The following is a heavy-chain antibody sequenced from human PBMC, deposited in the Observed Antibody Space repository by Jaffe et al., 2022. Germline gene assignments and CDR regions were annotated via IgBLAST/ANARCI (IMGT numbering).Heavy chain of an antibody. CDR1: GYTFTSYY. V-gene: IGHV1-46*01. D-gene: IGHD3-22*01. CDR3: ARVSTSQTYYYDSSGYYYDY. Sequence: QVQLVQSGAEVKKPGASVKVSCKASGYTFTSYYMHWVRQAPGQGLEWMGIINPSGGSTSYAQKFQGRVTMTRDTSTSTVYMELSSLRSEDTAVYYCARVSTSQTYYYDSSGYYYDYWGQGTLVTVSS. J-gene: IGHJ4*02. CDR2: INPSGGST.